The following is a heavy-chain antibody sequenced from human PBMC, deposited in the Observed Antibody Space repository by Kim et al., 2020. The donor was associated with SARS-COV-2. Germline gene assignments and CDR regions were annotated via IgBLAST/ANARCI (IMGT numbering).Heavy chain of an antibody. V-gene: IGHV3-30-3*01. Sequence: GGSLRLSCAASGFTFSSYAMHWVRQAPGKGLEWVAVISYDGSNKYYADSVKGRFTISRDNSKNTLYLQMNSLRAEDTAMYYCASDRFGYGDRRGMDVWGQGTTVTVSS. D-gene: IGHD4-17*01. J-gene: IGHJ6*02. CDR1: GFTFSSYA. CDR2: ISYDGSNK. CDR3: ASDRFGYGDRRGMDV.